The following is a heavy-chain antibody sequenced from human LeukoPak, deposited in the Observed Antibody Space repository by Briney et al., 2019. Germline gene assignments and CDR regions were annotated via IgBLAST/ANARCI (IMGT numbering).Heavy chain of an antibody. J-gene: IGHJ3*02. CDR2: IYYSGST. V-gene: IGHV4-59*01. Sequence: SETLSLTCTVSGGSISSYYWSWIRQPPGKGLEWIGYIYYSGSTNCNPSLKSRVTISVDTSKNQFSLKLSSVTAADTAVYYCAYSGSYSDTFDIWGQGTMVTVSS. CDR1: GGSISSYY. CDR3: AYSGSYSDTFDI. D-gene: IGHD1-26*01.